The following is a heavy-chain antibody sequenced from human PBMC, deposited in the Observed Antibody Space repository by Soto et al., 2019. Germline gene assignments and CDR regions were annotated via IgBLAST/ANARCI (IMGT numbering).Heavy chain of an antibody. CDR1: GGSFSGYY. V-gene: IGHV4-34*01. CDR3: ARVFGSGSYSKYYYYYYGMDV. D-gene: IGHD1-26*01. J-gene: IGHJ6*02. CDR2: INHSGST. Sequence: SETLSLTCAVYGGSFSGYYWSWIRQPPGKGLEWIGEINHSGSTNYNPSLKSRVTISVDTSKNQFSLKLSSVTAADTAVYYCARVFGSGSYSKYYYYYYGMDVWGQGTTVTVSS.